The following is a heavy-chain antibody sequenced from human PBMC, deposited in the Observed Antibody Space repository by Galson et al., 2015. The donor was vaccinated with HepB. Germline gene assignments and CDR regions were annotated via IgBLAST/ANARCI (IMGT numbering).Heavy chain of an antibody. CDR2: IYSGGST. CDR1: GFTVSSNY. CDR3: AASSSGWHAEYFQH. J-gene: IGHJ1*01. D-gene: IGHD6-19*01. V-gene: IGHV3-53*01. Sequence: SLRLSCAASGFTVSSNYMSWVRQAPGKGLEWVSVIYSGGSTYYADSVKGRFTISRDNSKNTLYLQMNSLRAEDTAVYYCAASSSGWHAEYFQHWGQGTLVTVSS.